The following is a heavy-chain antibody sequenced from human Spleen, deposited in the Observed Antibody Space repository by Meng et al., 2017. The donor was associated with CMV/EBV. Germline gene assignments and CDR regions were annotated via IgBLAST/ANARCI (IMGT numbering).Heavy chain of an antibody. V-gene: IGHV3-53*05. CDR1: GFTVNSNY. CDR2: IYLGSNT. Sequence: GESLKISCAASGFTVNSNYMSWVRQAPGKGLEWVSVIYLGSNTYYADFVKGRFTISRDNSKNTLYLQMNSLRPEDTAVYYCARAHPGSGKGLDLWGQGTLVTVSS. D-gene: IGHD3-10*01. CDR3: ARAHPGSGKGLDL. J-gene: IGHJ4*02.